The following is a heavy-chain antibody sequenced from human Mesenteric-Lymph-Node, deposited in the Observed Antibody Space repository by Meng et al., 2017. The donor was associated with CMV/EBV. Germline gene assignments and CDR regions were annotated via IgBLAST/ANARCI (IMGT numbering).Heavy chain of an antibody. CDR3: ARAEGVLQSDAFDI. D-gene: IGHD4-11*01. J-gene: IGHJ3*02. Sequence: SETLSLTCAVYGGSFSGYYWSWIRQPPGKGLEWIGEINHSGSTNYNPSLKSRVTISVDTSKNQFSLKLSSVTAADTAVYYCARAEGVLQSDAFDIWGQGTMVTVSS. CDR1: GGSFSGYY. CDR2: INHSGST. V-gene: IGHV4-34*01.